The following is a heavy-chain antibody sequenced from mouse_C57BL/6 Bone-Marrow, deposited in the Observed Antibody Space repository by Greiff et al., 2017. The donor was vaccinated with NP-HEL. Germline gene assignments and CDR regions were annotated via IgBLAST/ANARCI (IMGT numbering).Heavy chain of an antibody. J-gene: IGHJ4*01. CDR1: GYTFTDYY. CDR2: INPYNGGT. CDR3: ARLGAMDY. V-gene: IGHV1-19*01. Sequence: VHVKQSGPVLVKPGASVKMSCKASGYTFTDYYMNWVKQSPGKSLEWIGVINPYNGGTSYNQKFKGKATLTVDKSSSTAYMELNSLTSEDSAVYYCARLGAMDYWGQGTSVTVSS.